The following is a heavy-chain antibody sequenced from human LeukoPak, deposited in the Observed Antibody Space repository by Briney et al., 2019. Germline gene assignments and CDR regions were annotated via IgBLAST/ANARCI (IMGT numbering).Heavy chain of an antibody. V-gene: IGHV4-59*12. Sequence: SETLSLTCTVSGGSISSYYWSWIRQPPGKGLEWIGYISYSGSTSYNPSLKSRVTISVDTSKNQFSLKLSSVTAADTAVYYCARGRSGYDALDYWGQGTLVTVSS. CDR1: GGSISSYY. CDR3: ARGRSGYDALDY. CDR2: ISYSGST. J-gene: IGHJ4*02. D-gene: IGHD5-12*01.